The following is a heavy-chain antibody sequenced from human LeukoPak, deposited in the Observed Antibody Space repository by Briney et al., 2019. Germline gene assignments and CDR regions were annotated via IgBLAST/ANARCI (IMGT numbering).Heavy chain of an antibody. CDR1: GFTFSSYG. D-gene: IGHD3-22*01. J-gene: IGHJ4*02. CDR3: AKPNYYDRGGYLFDY. Sequence: GGSLRLSCAASGFTFSSYGMHWVRQAPGKGLEWVAVIWYDGSNKYYADSVKGRFTISRDNSKNTLYLQMNSLRAEDTAVYYCAKPNYYDRGGYLFDYWGQGTLVTVSS. V-gene: IGHV3-33*06. CDR2: IWYDGSNK.